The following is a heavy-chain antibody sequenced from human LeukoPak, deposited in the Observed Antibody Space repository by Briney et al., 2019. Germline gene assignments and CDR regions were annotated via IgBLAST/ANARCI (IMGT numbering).Heavy chain of an antibody. V-gene: IGHV3-15*01. CDR2: IKANVDGGTT. CDR1: GFSFNTYS. D-gene: IGHD2-15*01. Sequence: GGSLRLSCAASGFSFNTYSMNWVRQVPGKGLEWVGRIKANVDGGTTDYAAPVKGRFSISRDDSRGTLYLQMNSLKNDDTGVYYCATLAGDYYYYYYMDVWGKGTTVTVSS. CDR3: ATLAGDYYYYYYMDV. J-gene: IGHJ6*03.